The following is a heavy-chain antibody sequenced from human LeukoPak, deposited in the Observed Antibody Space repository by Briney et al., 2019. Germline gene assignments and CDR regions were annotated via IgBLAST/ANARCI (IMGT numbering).Heavy chain of an antibody. D-gene: IGHD4/OR15-4a*01. CDR3: ARDRRPSVYGGLDN. CDR2: IGNSGTPI. CDR1: GFTFSDHY. Sequence: GGSLRLSCATSGFTFSDHYMSWIRQAPGKGLEWVSYIGNSGTPIYYADSVKGRFTVSRDNAKNSLFLQMDSLRAEDAAVYYCARDRRPSVYGGLDNWGQGTLVTVSS. J-gene: IGHJ4*02. V-gene: IGHV3-11*04.